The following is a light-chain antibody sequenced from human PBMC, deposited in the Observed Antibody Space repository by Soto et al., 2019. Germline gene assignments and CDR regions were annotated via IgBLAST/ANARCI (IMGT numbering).Light chain of an antibody. CDR2: DAS. Sequence: EIVLTQSPATLSSSPGERATLSCRASQSVSTYLAWYQQKPGQAPRLLIYDASNRATGIPARFSGSGSGTDFTLTIGSLEPEDFVVYYCQQRSNWPLTFGGGTKVDIK. J-gene: IGKJ4*01. CDR3: QQRSNWPLT. CDR1: QSVSTY. V-gene: IGKV3-11*01.